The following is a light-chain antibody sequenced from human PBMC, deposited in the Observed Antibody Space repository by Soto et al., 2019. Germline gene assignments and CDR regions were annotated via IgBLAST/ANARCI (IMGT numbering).Light chain of an antibody. J-gene: IGKJ2*01. V-gene: IGKV1-5*01. CDR3: QQYDSYSYT. CDR2: DAS. CDR1: QTIGNW. Sequence: IQMTQSPSTLSASVGDRVTITCRASQTIGNWLAWYQQKTGKAPKLLNYDASSLERGVPSRFRGSRSGTEFTLTISSLQPYDFATYYCQQYDSYSYTFGQGTKLEIK.